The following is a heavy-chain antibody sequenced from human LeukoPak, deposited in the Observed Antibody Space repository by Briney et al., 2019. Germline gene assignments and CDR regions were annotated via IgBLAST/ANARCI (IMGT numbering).Heavy chain of an antibody. CDR2: IYTSGST. CDR3: ARWAPLAARYYYFDY. CDR1: GGSISSYY. J-gene: IGHJ4*02. V-gene: IGHV4-4*09. Sequence: SETLSLTCTVSGGSISSYYWSWIRQPPGKGLEWIGYIYTSGSTNYNPSLKSRVTISVDTSKNQFSLKLSSVTAADTAVYYCARWAPLAARYYYFDYWGRGTLVTVSS. D-gene: IGHD6-6*01.